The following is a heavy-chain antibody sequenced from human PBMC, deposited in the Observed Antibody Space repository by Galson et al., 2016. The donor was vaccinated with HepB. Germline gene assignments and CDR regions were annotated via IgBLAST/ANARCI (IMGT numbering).Heavy chain of an antibody. J-gene: IGHJ4*02. CDR1: GFSFTSYS. D-gene: IGHD3-22*01. V-gene: IGHV3-21*01. CDR2: ISTTSTYI. Sequence: SLRLSCAASGFSFTSYSMNWVRQAPGKGLEWVSFISTTSTYIYYADSVTGRFTISSDNAKSSLYLQMNSLRAEDTAVYYCVRAFHDTSGHYWVNLDYWGQGALVTVSS. CDR3: VRAFHDTSGHYWVNLDY.